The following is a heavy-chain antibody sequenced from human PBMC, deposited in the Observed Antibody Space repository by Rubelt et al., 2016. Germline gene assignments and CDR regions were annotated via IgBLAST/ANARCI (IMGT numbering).Heavy chain of an antibody. Sequence: EVQLVQPGAAVKKPGESLKLSCKGSGYRFTNYWIGWVRQMPGKGLEWMGIIHPGDSATRYSPSCQGQGTISADKSINTAYLQWSSLKASDTAIYYCSRLMGYSTIDYWGQGTLVTVSS. V-gene: IGHV5-51*01. J-gene: IGHJ4*02. CDR2: IHPGDSAT. D-gene: IGHD5-12*01. CDR3: SRLMGYSTIDY. CDR1: GYRFTNYW.